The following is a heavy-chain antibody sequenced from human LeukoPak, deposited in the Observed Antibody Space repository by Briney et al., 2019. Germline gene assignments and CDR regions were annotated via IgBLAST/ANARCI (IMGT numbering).Heavy chain of an antibody. CDR2: VTGTGGGT. D-gene: IGHD3-10*01. CDR1: GFTFTNAW. CDR3: AKDWGYASGTYYTS. J-gene: IGHJ5*02. Sequence: GGSLRLSCAASGFTFTNAWMSWVRQLPGKGLEWVSTVTGTGGGTYYADSVKGRFTISRDNSKNTLSLQMNSLRAEDTALYYCAKDWGYASGTYYTSWGQGTLVTVSS. V-gene: IGHV3-23*01.